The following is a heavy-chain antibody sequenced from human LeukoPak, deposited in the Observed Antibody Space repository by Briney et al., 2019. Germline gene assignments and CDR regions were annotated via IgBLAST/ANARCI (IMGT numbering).Heavy chain of an antibody. CDR2: INSDGSST. Sequence: PGGSLRLSCAASGFTFSSYWMHWVRQAPGKGLVWVSRINSDGSSTSYADSVKGRFTISRDNAKNSLYLQMNSLRAEDTAVYYCARPSAEVVPAAMTLDYYYYMDVWGKGTTVTISS. CDR1: GFTFSSYW. J-gene: IGHJ6*03. D-gene: IGHD2-2*01. CDR3: ARPSAEVVPAAMTLDYYYYMDV. V-gene: IGHV3-74*01.